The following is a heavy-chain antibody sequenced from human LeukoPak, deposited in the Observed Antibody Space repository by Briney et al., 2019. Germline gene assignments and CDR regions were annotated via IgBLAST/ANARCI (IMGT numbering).Heavy chain of an antibody. CDR3: ARARDSGYDFGDEYFQH. J-gene: IGHJ1*01. CDR1: GYTFTSYG. Sequence: ASVKVSCKASGYTFTSYGISWVRQAPGQGLEWMGWISAYNGNTNYAQKLQGRVTMTTDTSTSTACMELRSLRSDDTAVYYCARARDSGYDFGDEYFQHWGQGTLVTVSS. D-gene: IGHD5-12*01. V-gene: IGHV1-18*04. CDR2: ISAYNGNT.